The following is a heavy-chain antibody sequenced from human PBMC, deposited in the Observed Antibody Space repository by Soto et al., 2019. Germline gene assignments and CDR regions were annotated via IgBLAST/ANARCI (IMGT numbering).Heavy chain of an antibody. J-gene: IGHJ5*02. D-gene: IGHD3-16*01. CDR1: GGSISGYY. CDR2: IYYSGNT. Sequence: QVQLQESGPGLVKPSETLSLTCTVSGGSISGYYWSWIRQPPGKGLEWIGYIYYSGNTNYNPSRKSRVTISVDTSKNQFSLKLSSVTAADTAVYYCARHPYAGDNNWFDPWGQGTLVTVSS. V-gene: IGHV4-59*08. CDR3: ARHPYAGDNNWFDP.